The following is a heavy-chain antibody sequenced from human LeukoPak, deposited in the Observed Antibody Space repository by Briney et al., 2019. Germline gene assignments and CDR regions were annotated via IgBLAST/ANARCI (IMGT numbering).Heavy chain of an antibody. CDR3: ARAFYSSSSGGGTYLDY. CDR1: GYTFTSFD. J-gene: IGHJ4*01. CDR2: LNPNNGTT. Sequence: ASVKVSCTPSGYTFTSFDINWVRQAPGQGLEWMGYLNPNNGTTGYAQKFQGRVTLTTDTSRGTAYMEVNSLKSDDTAIYFCARAFYSSSSGGGTYLDYWGLRTMVTVSS. D-gene: IGHD6-6*01. V-gene: IGHV1-8*01.